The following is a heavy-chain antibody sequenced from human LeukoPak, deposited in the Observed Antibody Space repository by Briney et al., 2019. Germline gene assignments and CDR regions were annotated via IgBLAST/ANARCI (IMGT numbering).Heavy chain of an antibody. D-gene: IGHD5-18*01. V-gene: IGHV3-13*05. CDR2: VSSGFHP. CDR3: IREARGYHYTYFDY. J-gene: IGHJ4*02. CDR1: GFTLGSHD. Sequence: GGSLRLSCTASGFTLGSHDMHWVRHIPGQGLEWVAAVSSGFHPFFADSVQGRFTVSREDARNSLYLQMNSLRAGDTAVYYCIREARGYHYTYFDYWGQGTLVTVSS.